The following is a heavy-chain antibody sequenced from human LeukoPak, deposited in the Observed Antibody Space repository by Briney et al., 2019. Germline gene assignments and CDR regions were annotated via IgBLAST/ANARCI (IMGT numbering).Heavy chain of an antibody. Sequence: SPSETLSLTCAVSGDSISSSNWWSWVRQPPGKGLEWIGEIYHSGSTNYNPSLKSRVTISVDKSKNQFSLKLSSVTAADTAVYYCARLQYNSGWFPYFDYWGQGTLVTVSS. V-gene: IGHV4-4*02. CDR1: GDSISSSNW. J-gene: IGHJ4*02. CDR3: ARLQYNSGWFPYFDY. CDR2: IYHSGST. D-gene: IGHD6-19*01.